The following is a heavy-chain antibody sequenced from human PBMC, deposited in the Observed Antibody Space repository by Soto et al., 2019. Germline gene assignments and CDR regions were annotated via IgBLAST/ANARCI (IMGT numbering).Heavy chain of an antibody. J-gene: IGHJ5*02. D-gene: IGHD5-12*01. CDR2: IYYSGST. Sequence: QVQLQESGPGLVKPSQTLSLTCTVSGGSISSGGYYWSWIRQHPGKGREWIGYIYYSGSTYYNPSLKSRVTISVDTSKNQSSLKLSSVTAADTAVYYCARDLREATIGFDPWGQGTLVTVSS. CDR3: ARDLREATIGFDP. CDR1: GGSISSGGYY. V-gene: IGHV4-31*03.